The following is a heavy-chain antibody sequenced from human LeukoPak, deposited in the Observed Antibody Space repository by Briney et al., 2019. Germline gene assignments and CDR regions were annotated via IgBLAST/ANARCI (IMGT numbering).Heavy chain of an antibody. Sequence: GGSLRLSCAASGFTFSSYAMSWVRQAPGKGLEWVSAISGSGGSTYYADSVKGRFTISRDNSKNTLYLQMNSLRAEDTAVYYCARDLIYYDSSGYFRFDYWGQGTLVTVSS. V-gene: IGHV3-23*01. D-gene: IGHD3-22*01. J-gene: IGHJ4*02. CDR1: GFTFSSYA. CDR3: ARDLIYYDSSGYFRFDY. CDR2: ISGSGGST.